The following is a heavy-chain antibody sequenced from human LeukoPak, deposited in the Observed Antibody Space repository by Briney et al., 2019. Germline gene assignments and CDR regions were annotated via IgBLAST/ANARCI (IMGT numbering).Heavy chain of an antibody. Sequence: GGSLRLSCAASGFTFDDYAMHWVRQAPGKGLEWVSLISWDGGSTYYADSVKGRFTISRDNSKNSLYLQMNSLRAEDTALYYCAKDRWQSGYSYGPIDYWGQGTLVTVSS. CDR3: AKDRWQSGYSYGPIDY. CDR2: ISWDGGST. CDR1: GFTFDDYA. D-gene: IGHD5-18*01. V-gene: IGHV3-43D*03. J-gene: IGHJ4*02.